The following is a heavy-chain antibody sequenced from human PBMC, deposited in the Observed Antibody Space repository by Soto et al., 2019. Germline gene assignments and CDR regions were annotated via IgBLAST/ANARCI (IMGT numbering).Heavy chain of an antibody. V-gene: IGHV4-59*01. Sequence: QVQLQESGPGLVKPSEPLSLTCTVSGGSISNYYWSWIRQPPGKGLEWIANIYYTGTTDSNPSLKSRLTMSVDTSRNQFSLKLSTVTAADAAVYYCARVNTPCSDTCYYTYNWFEPWGQGTLVTFSS. CDR3: ARVNTPCSDTCYYTYNWFEP. CDR1: GGSISNYY. J-gene: IGHJ5*02. CDR2: IYYTGTT. D-gene: IGHD1-26*01.